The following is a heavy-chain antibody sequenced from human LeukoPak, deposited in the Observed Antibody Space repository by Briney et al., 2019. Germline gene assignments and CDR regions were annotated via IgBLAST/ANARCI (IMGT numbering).Heavy chain of an antibody. CDR2: TYYRSKWYN. J-gene: IGHJ4*02. CDR1: GDSVSSNSAA. CDR3: ARDRGYSSGRRPTWIDY. V-gene: IGHV6-1*01. D-gene: IGHD6-19*01. Sequence: SQTLSLTCAISGDSVSSNSAAWNWIMQSPSRGLEWLGRTYYRSKWYNDYAVSVKSRITINPDTSKNQFSLQLNSVTPEDTAVYYCARDRGYSSGRRPTWIDYWGQGTLVTVSS.